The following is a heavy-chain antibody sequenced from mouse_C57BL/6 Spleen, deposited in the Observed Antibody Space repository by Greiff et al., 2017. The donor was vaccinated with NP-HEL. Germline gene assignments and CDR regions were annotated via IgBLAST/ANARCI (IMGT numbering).Heavy chain of an antibody. V-gene: IGHV1-4*01. CDR1: GYTFTSYS. J-gene: IGHJ4*01. Sequence: QVQLQQPGAELVRPGASVKLSCKASGYTFTSYSMHWVKQRPGQGLEWIGYINPSSGYTKYNQKFKDKATLTADKSSSTAYMQLSSLTSEDSAVDNCARSGTGYAMDYWGQGTSVTVSS. CDR3: ARSGTGYAMDY. D-gene: IGHD4-1*01. CDR2: INPSSGYT.